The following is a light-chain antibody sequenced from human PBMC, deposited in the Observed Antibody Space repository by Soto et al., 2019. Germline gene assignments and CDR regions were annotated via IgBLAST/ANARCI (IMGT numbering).Light chain of an antibody. Sequence: EVALTQSPATLSVSPGEGATLSCRASQNIGSNLAWYQQRPGQAPRLLMYGASTRATETPARFSGSGSATDFTLTISSLQSEDFAVYYCQPYNNWPPYTFCQGTKVDIK. V-gene: IGKV3-15*01. CDR2: GAS. J-gene: IGKJ2*01. CDR3: QPYNNWPPYT. CDR1: QNIGSN.